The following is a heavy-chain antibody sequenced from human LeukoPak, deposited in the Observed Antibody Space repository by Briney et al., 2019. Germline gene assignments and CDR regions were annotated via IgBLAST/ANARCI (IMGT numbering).Heavy chain of an antibody. J-gene: IGHJ4*02. V-gene: IGHV3-23*01. CDR2: ISANGINT. CDR3: ARRITAASTYYFDY. CDR1: GFTFSNHA. D-gene: IGHD6-25*01. Sequence: GGSLRLSCVASGFTFSNHAMNWVRQAPGKGLEWVSSISANGINTYYADSVKGRFTISRDNSKNTLYLQMNSLRAEDAAVYYCARRITAASTYYFDYWGQGTLVPVSS.